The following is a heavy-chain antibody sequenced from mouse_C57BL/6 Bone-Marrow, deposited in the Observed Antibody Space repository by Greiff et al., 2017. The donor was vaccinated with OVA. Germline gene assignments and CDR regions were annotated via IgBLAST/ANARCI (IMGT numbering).Heavy chain of an antibody. J-gene: IGHJ1*03. CDR2: IYPGDGDT. D-gene: IGHD1-1*02. CDR3: ARGGGIDWYFDV. CDR1: GYAFSSYW. Sequence: VKLQQSGAELVKPGASVKISCKASGYAFSSYWMNWVKQRPGKGLEWIGQIYPGDGDTNYNGKFKGKATLTADKSSSTAYMQLSSLTSEDSAVYFCARGGGIDWYFDVWGTGTTVTVSS. V-gene: IGHV1-80*01.